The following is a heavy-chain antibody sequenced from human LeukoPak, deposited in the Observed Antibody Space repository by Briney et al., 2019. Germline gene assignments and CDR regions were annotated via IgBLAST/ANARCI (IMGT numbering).Heavy chain of an antibody. CDR1: GFTFSSYG. V-gene: IGHV3-30*03. CDR2: ISYEGSIT. Sequence: PGKSLRLSCAASGFTFSSYGMHWVRQAPGKGLEWVAVISYEGSITYYADSVKGRFAISRDSSQNTLYLQMSSLRAEDTAVYYCARDGDLGVVVVATTEVAYYFDYWGQGTLVTVSS. CDR3: ARDGDLGVVVVATTEVAYYFDY. J-gene: IGHJ4*02. D-gene: IGHD2-15*01.